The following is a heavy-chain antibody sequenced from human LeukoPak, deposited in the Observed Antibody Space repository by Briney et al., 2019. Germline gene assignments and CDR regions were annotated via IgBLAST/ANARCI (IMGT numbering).Heavy chain of an antibody. CDR2: IYQSGST. CDR3: ARDRVLRDYMDV. CDR1: GNSISSGYY. J-gene: IGHJ6*03. D-gene: IGHD3-10*01. V-gene: IGHV4-38-2*02. Sequence: SETLSLTCTVSGNSISSGYYWGWIRQPPGKGLEWIGGIYQSGSTYYNPSLKSRVTISVDTSKNQFSLKLSSVTAADTAVYFCARDRVLRDYMDVWGKGTTVTVSS.